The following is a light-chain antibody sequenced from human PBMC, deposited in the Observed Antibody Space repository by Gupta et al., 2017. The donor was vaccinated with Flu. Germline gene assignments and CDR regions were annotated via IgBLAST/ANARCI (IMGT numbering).Light chain of an antibody. Sequence: QSALTQPASVSGSPGQSIAISRTGTSSDVCGYDYVSWYQQHPGKAPELMIFEVSRRPSGISNRFSGSKSGNTASLTISGLLAEDEAYYYCSSYTNSSTRVVFGGGTKLTVL. CDR1: SSDVCGYDY. V-gene: IGLV2-14*01. J-gene: IGLJ2*01. CDR3: SSYTNSSTRVV. CDR2: EVS.